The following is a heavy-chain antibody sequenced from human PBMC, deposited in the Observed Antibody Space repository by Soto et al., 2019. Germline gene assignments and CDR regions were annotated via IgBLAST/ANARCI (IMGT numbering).Heavy chain of an antibody. Sequence: GASVKVSCKASGYTFTGYYMHWVRQAPGQGLEWMGWINPNSGGTNYAQKFQGWVTMTWDTSISTAYMELSRLRSDDTAVYYCARDLDRNPVNYYGMDVWGQGTTVTVYS. V-gene: IGHV1-2*04. CDR2: INPNSGGT. D-gene: IGHD3-22*01. CDR1: GYTFTGYY. J-gene: IGHJ6*02. CDR3: ARDLDRNPVNYYGMDV.